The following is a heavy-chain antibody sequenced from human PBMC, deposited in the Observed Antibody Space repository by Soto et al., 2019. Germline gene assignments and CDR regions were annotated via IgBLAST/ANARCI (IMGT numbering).Heavy chain of an antibody. D-gene: IGHD4-17*01. CDR2: ISAYDGNT. CDR3: ANTPRLYLNYDHGNYRASLDDY. Sequence: QGQLVQSGAEVKKPGASVKVSCKASGYTFHMFGYTWVRQAPGQGLEWVGGISAYDGNTAYGKNCPAIHSLSTVPTPTTASMSPRSLTSDTTAVSFCANTPRLYLNYDHGNYRASLDDYWGQGTLLSVSS. CDR1: GYTFHMFG. V-gene: IGHV1-18*01. J-gene: IGHJ4*02.